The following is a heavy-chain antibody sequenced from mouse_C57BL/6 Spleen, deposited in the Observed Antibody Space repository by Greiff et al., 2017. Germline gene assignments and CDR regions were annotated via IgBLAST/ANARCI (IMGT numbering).Heavy chain of an antibody. CDR3: ARGSGYDWFAY. J-gene: IGHJ3*01. D-gene: IGHD3-2*02. V-gene: IGHV2-2*01. Sequence: VKLMESGPGLVQPSQSLSITCTVSGFSLTSYGVHWVRQSPGKGLEWLGVIWSGGSTDYNAAFISRLSISKDNSKSQVFFKMNSLQADDTAIYYCARGSGYDWFAYWGQGTLVTVSA. CDR2: IWSGGST. CDR1: GFSLTSYG.